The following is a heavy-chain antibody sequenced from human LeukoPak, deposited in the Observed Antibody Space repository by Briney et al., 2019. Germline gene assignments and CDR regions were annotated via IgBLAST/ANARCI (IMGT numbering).Heavy chain of an antibody. CDR1: GFTFSNAW. CDR2: IKSKTDGGTT. J-gene: IGHJ4*01. Sequence: GGSLSLSCAASGFTFSNAWVSWVRQAPGKGLEWVGRIKSKTDGGTTDYAAPVKGGFTISRDDSKNTLYLQMNSPKTEDTAVYYCTTTYYYDSSGYYHFDYWGHGTLVTVSS. V-gene: IGHV3-15*01. CDR3: TTTYYYDSSGYYHFDY. D-gene: IGHD3-22*01.